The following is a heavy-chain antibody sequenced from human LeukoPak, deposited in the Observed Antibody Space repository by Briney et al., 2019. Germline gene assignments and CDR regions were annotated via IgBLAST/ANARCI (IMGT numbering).Heavy chain of an antibody. V-gene: IGHV4-31*03. CDR1: AGSISSGGYY. CDR2: IYYSGST. Sequence: SETLSLTCTVSAGSISSGGYYWSWIRQHPGKGLEWIGYIYYSGSTYYNPSLKSRVTISVDTSKNQFSLKLSSVTAADTAVYYCATHHNYGDFPYWGQGTLVTVSS. CDR3: ATHHNYGDFPY. J-gene: IGHJ4*02. D-gene: IGHD4-17*01.